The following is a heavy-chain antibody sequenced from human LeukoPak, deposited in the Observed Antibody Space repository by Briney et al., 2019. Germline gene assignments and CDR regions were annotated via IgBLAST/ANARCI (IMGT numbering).Heavy chain of an antibody. CDR3: ARGRSSGWYLFGTWFDP. D-gene: IGHD6-19*01. V-gene: IGHV4-34*01. CDR2: INHSGST. J-gene: IGHJ5*02. Sequence: SETLSLTCAVYGGSFSGYYWSWIRQPPGKGLEWIGEINHSGSTNYNPSLKSRVTISVDTSKNQFSLKLSSVTAADTAVYYCARGRSSGWYLFGTWFDPWGQGTLVTVSS. CDR1: GGSFSGYY.